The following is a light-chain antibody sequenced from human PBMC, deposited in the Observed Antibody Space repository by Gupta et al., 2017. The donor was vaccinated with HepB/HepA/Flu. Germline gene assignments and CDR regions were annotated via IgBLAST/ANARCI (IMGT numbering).Light chain of an antibody. CDR3: RHKDFYPST. J-gene: IGKJ1*01. Sequence: AVQMIQAPSSLSASVGDRVTITCRASRGIRNDLAWYQQKPGKSPTLLIFAASRLQSGVPSRFSGSGSGTDFTLTISGRQPEDFATNYCRHKDFYPSTFGQGTKVDFK. V-gene: IGKV1-6*01. CDR1: RGIRND. CDR2: AAS.